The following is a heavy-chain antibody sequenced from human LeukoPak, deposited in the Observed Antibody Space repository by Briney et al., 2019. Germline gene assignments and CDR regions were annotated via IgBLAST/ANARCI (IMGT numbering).Heavy chain of an antibody. J-gene: IGHJ6*02. V-gene: IGHV3-33*07. CDR1: GFTFSTYG. D-gene: IGHD2-2*01. CDR2: VWYDGNKK. CDR3: ARDQRAQKANAPSYYYGMDV. Sequence: HPGGSLRLSCAASGFTFSTYGMYWVRQAPGKGLEWVAVVWYDGNKKYYADSVKGRFTISRDNSKNTLYLQMNSLRGEDTAVYYCARDQRAQKANAPSYYYGMDVWGQGTTVTVSS.